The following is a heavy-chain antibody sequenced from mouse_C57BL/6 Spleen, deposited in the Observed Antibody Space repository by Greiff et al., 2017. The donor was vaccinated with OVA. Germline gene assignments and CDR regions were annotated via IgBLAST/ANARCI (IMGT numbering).Heavy chain of an antibody. D-gene: IGHD3-2*02. Sequence: VQLQQSGPELVKPGASVKIPCKASGYTFTDYNMDWVKQSHGKSLEWIGDINPNNCGTIYNQKFKGKATLTVDKSSSTAYMELRSLTSEDTAVYYCARTAHDYFDYWGQGTTLTVSS. CDR2: INPNNCGT. J-gene: IGHJ2*01. CDR1: GYTFTDYN. V-gene: IGHV1-18*01. CDR3: ARTAHDYFDY.